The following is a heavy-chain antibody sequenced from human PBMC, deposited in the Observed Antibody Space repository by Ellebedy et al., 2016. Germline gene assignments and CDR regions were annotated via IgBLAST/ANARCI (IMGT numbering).Heavy chain of an antibody. CDR3: ARGNHYYDSSDYHD. D-gene: IGHD3-22*01. Sequence: ASVKVSCXASGYTFTSSGITWVRQAPGQGLEWMGWISTSNGDANYAQKLQGRVTMTTDPSTSTAYMELRSLRSDDTAVYYCARGNHYYDSSDYHDWGQGTLVTVSS. CDR1: GYTFTSSG. J-gene: IGHJ4*02. V-gene: IGHV1-18*01. CDR2: ISTSNGDA.